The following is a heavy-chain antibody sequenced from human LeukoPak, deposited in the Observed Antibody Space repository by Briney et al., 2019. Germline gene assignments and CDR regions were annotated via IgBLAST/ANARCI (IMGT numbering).Heavy chain of an antibody. CDR2: ISSSGGTI. Sequence: GGSLRLSCAASGFTFSSYEMSWVRQAPGKGLEWVSYISSSGGTIYYADSLKGRFTISRDNAKNSLYLQMNSLRAEDTAVYYCAKRGYYYDSSAYYYFDYWGQGTLVTVSS. D-gene: IGHD3-22*01. J-gene: IGHJ4*02. V-gene: IGHV3-48*03. CDR3: AKRGYYYDSSAYYYFDY. CDR1: GFTFSSYE.